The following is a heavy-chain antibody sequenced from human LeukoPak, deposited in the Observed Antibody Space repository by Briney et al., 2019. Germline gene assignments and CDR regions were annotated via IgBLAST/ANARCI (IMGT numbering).Heavy chain of an antibody. D-gene: IGHD3-10*01. Sequence: SQTLSLTCTVSGDSITSGPYIWNWIRHPTGKKLKWIGRTYSSASANYNPTLNIRVTILAERSRNQFSLLMTSVTAADTAVYFCASAVYFGDLNVFDTWGQGLLVTVSS. J-gene: IGHJ4*02. CDR2: TYSSASA. V-gene: IGHV4-61*02. CDR1: GDSITSGPYI. CDR3: ASAVYFGDLNVFDT.